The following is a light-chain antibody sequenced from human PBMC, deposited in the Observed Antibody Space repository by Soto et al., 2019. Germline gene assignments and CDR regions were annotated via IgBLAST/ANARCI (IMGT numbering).Light chain of an antibody. J-gene: IGLJ1*01. CDR1: SSDVGGYNY. CDR3: SSYAGSSNV. CDR2: EVN. V-gene: IGLV2-8*01. Sequence: QSALTQPPSASGSPGQSVAISCTGTSSDVGGYNYVSWYQQHPVKAPKLMIYEVNERPSGVPDRFSGSKSGNTASLTVSGLQAEDEADYYCSSYAGSSNVFGTGTKVTAL.